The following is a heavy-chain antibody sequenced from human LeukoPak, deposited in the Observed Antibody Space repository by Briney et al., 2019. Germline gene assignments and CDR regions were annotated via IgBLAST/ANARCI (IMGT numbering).Heavy chain of an antibody. Sequence: GGSLRLSCAASGFTFSSYGIHWVRQAPGKGLEWVAFIRYDGSNKYYADFVKGRFTISRDNSKNTLYLQMNSLRAEDTAVYYCAKDLGVYCSSTRRCSDAFDIWGQGTMVTVSS. CDR3: AKDLGVYCSSTRRCSDAFDI. CDR2: IRYDGSNK. J-gene: IGHJ3*02. D-gene: IGHD2-2*01. CDR1: GFTFSSYG. V-gene: IGHV3-30*02.